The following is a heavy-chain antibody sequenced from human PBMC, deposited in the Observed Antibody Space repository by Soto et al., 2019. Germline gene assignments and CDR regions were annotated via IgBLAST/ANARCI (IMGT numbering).Heavy chain of an antibody. J-gene: IGHJ6*03. Sequence: PSETLSLTCTVSGGSISSSSYYWGWIRQPPGKGLEWIGSIYYSGSTYYNPSLKSRVTISVDTSKNQFSLKLSSVTAADTAVYYCARLEAQANYYYMDVWGKGTTVTVSS. CDR2: IYYSGST. CDR3: ARLEAQANYYYMDV. CDR1: GGSISSSSYY. V-gene: IGHV4-39*01.